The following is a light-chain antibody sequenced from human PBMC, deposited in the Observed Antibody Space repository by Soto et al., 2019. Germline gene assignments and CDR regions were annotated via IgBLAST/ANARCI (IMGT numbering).Light chain of an antibody. Sequence: QSALAQPASVSGSPGQSITISCTGTSNDVGSYDLVSWYQQHPGKAPKLIVYEGNKRPSGVSDRFSDSKSGNTASLTISGLQAEDEADYYCCSYAGGASYVFGNRTKVTVL. CDR2: EGN. CDR3: CSYAGGASYV. V-gene: IGLV2-23*01. J-gene: IGLJ1*01. CDR1: SNDVGSYDL.